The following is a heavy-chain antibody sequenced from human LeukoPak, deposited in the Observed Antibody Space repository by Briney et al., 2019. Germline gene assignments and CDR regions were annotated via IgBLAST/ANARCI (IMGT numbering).Heavy chain of an antibody. D-gene: IGHD3-22*01. V-gene: IGHV5-51*01. CDR3: ARHDRDDYDNDGYFDF. CDR1: GYSFTSNW. J-gene: IGHJ4*02. Sequence: GESLKISCRASGYSFTSNWIGWVRQMPGKGLEWMGIIYPRDSDTRYSPSFEGQVTISADKSITTAYLHRSSLKASDTAMYYCARHDRDDYDNDGYFDFWGQGTLVTVSS. CDR2: IYPRDSDT.